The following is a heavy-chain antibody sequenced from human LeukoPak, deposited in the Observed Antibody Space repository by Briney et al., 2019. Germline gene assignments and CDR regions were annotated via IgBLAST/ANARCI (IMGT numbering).Heavy chain of an antibody. CDR3: ARGKYYDFWSGYSY. Sequence: SVKISCKASARTFSSYAISRVRQAPRQGLEWMGRIIPIFGTANYAQKFQGSVTITTDESTSTAYMELSSLRSEDTAVYYCARGKYYDFWSGYSYWGQGTLVTVSS. CDR2: IIPIFGTA. D-gene: IGHD3-3*01. CDR1: ARTFSSYA. J-gene: IGHJ4*02. V-gene: IGHV1-69*05.